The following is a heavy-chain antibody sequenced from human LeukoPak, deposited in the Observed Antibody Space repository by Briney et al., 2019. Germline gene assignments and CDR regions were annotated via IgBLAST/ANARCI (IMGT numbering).Heavy chain of an antibody. J-gene: IGHJ5*02. D-gene: IGHD2-2*01. CDR1: GGSLSSGGYY. CDR3: ARMRYCSSTSCYYRFDP. Sequence: SQTLSLTCTVSGGSLSSGGYYWSWIRQHPGTGLEWIGYIYYSGSTYYNPSLKSRVTISVDTSKNQFSLKLSSVTAADTAVYYCARMRYCSSTSCYYRFDPWGQGTLVTVSS. V-gene: IGHV4-31*03. CDR2: IYYSGST.